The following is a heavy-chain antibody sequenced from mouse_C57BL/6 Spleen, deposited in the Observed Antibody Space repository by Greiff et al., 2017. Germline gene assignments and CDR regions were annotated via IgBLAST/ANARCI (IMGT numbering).Heavy chain of an antibody. D-gene: IGHD1-1*01. V-gene: IGHV1-9*01. CDR2: ILPGSGST. J-gene: IGHJ1*03. CDR3: ARPSITTVVATGYFDV. CDR1: GYTFTGYW. Sequence: QVQLQQSGAELMKPGASVKLSCKATGYTFTGYWIEWVKQRPGHGLEWIGEILPGSGSTNYNEKFKGKATFTADTSSNTAYMQLSSLTTEDSAIYYCARPSITTVVATGYFDVWGTGTTVTVSS.